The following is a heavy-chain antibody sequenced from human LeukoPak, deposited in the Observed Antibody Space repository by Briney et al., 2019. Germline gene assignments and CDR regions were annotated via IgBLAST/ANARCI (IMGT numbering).Heavy chain of an antibody. CDR1: GGSFSGYY. CDR3: ARHGLGPTGHFDY. V-gene: IGHV4-34*01. J-gene: IGHJ4*02. CDR2: INHSGST. D-gene: IGHD7-27*01. Sequence: PSETLSLTCAVYGGSFSGYYWSWIRQPPGKGLEWIGEINHSGSTNYNPSLKSRVAISVDTSKNQFSLKLSSATAADTAVYYCARHGLGPTGHFDYWGQGTLVTVSS.